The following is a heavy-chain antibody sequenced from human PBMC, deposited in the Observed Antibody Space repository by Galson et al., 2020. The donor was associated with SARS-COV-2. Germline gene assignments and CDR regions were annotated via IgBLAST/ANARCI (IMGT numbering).Heavy chain of an antibody. CDR3: ARGGGSYFSAFDI. V-gene: IGHV3-30*04. CDR1: GFTFSTYA. CDR2: ISYDGSNK. J-gene: IGHJ3*02. D-gene: IGHD1-26*01. Sequence: GGSLRLSCAASGFTFSTYAMHWVRQAPGKGLEWVAVISYDGSNKYYANSVKGRFTISRDNSKNSLYLQMDSLRAEDTAVYYCARGGGSYFSAFDIWGQGTMVTVSS.